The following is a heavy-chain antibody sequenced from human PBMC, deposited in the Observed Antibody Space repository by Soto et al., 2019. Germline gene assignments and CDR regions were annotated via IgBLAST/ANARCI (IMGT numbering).Heavy chain of an antibody. CDR1: GGSISTSRSY. CDR3: AGQPTTGDTDLWFDP. Sequence: PSETLSLTCNVSGGSISTSRSYWAWIRQPPGKGLEWLANIFYSGSTYYNQSLASRVTVSVDTSKNEFSLKLRSVTAADTAFYYCAGQPTTGDTDLWFDPWGQGTLVTVSS. D-gene: IGHD2-21*01. CDR2: IFYSGST. J-gene: IGHJ5*02. V-gene: IGHV4-39*01.